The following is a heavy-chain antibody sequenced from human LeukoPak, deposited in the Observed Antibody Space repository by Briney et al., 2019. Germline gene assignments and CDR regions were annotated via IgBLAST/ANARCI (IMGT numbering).Heavy chain of an antibody. CDR3: ARDSPGDIVVT. CDR2: IFSSGRT. V-gene: IGHV4-61*09. D-gene: IGHD2-21*01. Sequence: SETLSLTCTVSGGSISSGSGNYYWTWIRQPGGKGLEWIGHIFSSGRTNYKPSLKSRVTISVDTSKNQFSLNLKSVTAADTAVYYCARDSPGDIVVTWGQGTLVTVSS. CDR1: GGSISSGSGNYY. J-gene: IGHJ5*02.